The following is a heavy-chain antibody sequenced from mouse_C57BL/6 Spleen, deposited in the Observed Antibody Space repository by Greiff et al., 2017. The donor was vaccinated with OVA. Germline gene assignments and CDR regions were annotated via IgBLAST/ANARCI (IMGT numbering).Heavy chain of an antibody. CDR2: ISSGGDYT. J-gene: IGHJ4*01. V-gene: IGHV5-9-1*02. D-gene: IGHD2-3*01. CDR3: TRDGGRYAMDY. Sequence: EVKLVESGEGLVKPGGSLKLSCAASGFTFSSYAMSWVRQTPEKRLEWVAYISSGGDYTYYADTVKGRFTISRDNARNTLYLQMSSLKSEDTAMYYCTRDGGRYAMDYWGQGTSVTVSS. CDR1: GFTFSSYA.